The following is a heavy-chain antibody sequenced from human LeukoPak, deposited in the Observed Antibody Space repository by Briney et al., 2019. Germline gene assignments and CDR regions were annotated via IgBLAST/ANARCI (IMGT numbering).Heavy chain of an antibody. V-gene: IGHV1-2*02. CDR1: GYTFTGYY. D-gene: IGHD6-19*01. J-gene: IGHJ4*02. CDR3: ARDRVGSGWPRPYYFEF. CDR2: ISPNTGAT. Sequence: ASVKVSCKPSGYTFTGYYMHWVRQPPGQGLEWMGWISPNTGATMYAQKFQGRVTLTRDTSIDTGYMELSSLRSDDTAVYYCARDRVGSGWPRPYYFEFWGQGSLVSVSS.